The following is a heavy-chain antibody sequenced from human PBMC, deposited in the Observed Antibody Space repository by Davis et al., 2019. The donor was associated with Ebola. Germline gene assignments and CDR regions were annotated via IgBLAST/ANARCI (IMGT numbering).Heavy chain of an antibody. J-gene: IGHJ5*02. CDR1: GYSFTSYW. Sequence: GESLKISCKGSGYSFTSYWIGWVRQIPGKGLEWMGIIYPGDSDTRYSPSFQGQVTISADKSISTAYLQWSSLKASDTAMYYCARILTRFGELLDWFDPWGQGTLVTVSS. CDR2: IYPGDSDT. V-gene: IGHV5-51*01. D-gene: IGHD3-10*02. CDR3: ARILTRFGELLDWFDP.